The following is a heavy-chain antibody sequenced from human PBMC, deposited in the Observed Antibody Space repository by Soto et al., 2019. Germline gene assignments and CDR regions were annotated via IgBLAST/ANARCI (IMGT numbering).Heavy chain of an antibody. CDR2: IYCRGTT. Sequence: SETLSLTCTVSGGSMNTFYWTWVRQSPGKGLEWIGYIYCRGTTHYHAALESRRSIAINTSQNNIALKLNNITNADTAVYYCARSSGYATPLDQWGQGTLVTVSS. J-gene: IGHJ4*02. V-gene: IGHV4-59*01. D-gene: IGHD3-22*01. CDR1: GGSMNTFY. CDR3: ARSSGYATPLDQ.